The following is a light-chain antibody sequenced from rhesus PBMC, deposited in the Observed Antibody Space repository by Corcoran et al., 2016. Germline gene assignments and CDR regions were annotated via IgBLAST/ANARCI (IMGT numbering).Light chain of an antibody. CDR1: QSISNY. Sequence: DIQMTQSPSSLSAYVGDKVTITCRASQSISNYLNWYPQKPGKAPKLLIYKASTLQSGVPSRFSGSGSWTDYTFTISSLQSEDVATYYCQHNYGTPFTFGPGTKLDIK. CDR3: QHNYGTPFT. J-gene: IGKJ3*01. CDR2: KAS. V-gene: IGKV1-74*01.